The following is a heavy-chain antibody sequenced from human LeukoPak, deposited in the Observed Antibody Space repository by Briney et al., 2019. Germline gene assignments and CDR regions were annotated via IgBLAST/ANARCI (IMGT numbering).Heavy chain of an antibody. D-gene: IGHD5-18*01. Sequence: GGSLRLSCAASGFTFSSYRMSWVRQAPGKGLEWVANIKQDGSEKCYVDSVKGRFTISRDNSKNTLYLQMNSLRAEDTAVYYCAKVLDTAMGIDYWGQGTLVTVSS. CDR3: AKVLDTAMGIDY. CDR2: IKQDGSEK. V-gene: IGHV3-7*01. J-gene: IGHJ4*02. CDR1: GFTFSSYR.